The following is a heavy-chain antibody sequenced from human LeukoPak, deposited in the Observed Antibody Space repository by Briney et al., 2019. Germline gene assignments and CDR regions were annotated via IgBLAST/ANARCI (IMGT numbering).Heavy chain of an antibody. V-gene: IGHV3-30*02. Sequence: GGSLRLSCAASGFTFSHYGMHWVRQAPGKGLEWVAFIRYDGSNKYYADSVRGRFTISRDNSKNTVYLQINSLRAEETAVYYCVKETASDFGGAVDYWGQGTLVTVSS. D-gene: IGHD3-10*01. J-gene: IGHJ4*02. CDR1: GFTFSHYG. CDR2: IRYDGSNK. CDR3: VKETASDFGGAVDY.